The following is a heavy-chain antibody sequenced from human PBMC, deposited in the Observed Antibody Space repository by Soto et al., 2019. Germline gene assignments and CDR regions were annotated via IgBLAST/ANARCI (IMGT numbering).Heavy chain of an antibody. Sequence: QVQLVQSGAEVKRPGSSVKVSCKASGGTFSNFAFSWVRQAPGQGLEWMGGIIPMSGTTSNAQKFQGRVMITADDSTTTAYMELNSLGSEDTAMYYCASDYFYCSNGVCRHDAFHIWGQGTVVTVSS. CDR3: ASDYFYCSNGVCRHDAFHI. CDR2: IIPMSGTT. CDR1: GGTFSNFA. J-gene: IGHJ3*02. D-gene: IGHD2-8*01. V-gene: IGHV1-69*01.